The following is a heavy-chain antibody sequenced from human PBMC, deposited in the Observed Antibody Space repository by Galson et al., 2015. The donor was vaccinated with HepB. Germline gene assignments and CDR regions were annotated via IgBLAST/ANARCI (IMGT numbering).Heavy chain of an antibody. Sequence: QSGAEVKKPGESLRISCKVSGYSFTSYWISWVRQMPGKGLEWMGRIDPSDSYTNYSPSFQGHVTISADKSISTAYLQWSSLKASDTAMYYCARHPLGTMIVVVISGPGAFDIWGQGTMVTVSS. CDR2: IDPSDSYT. D-gene: IGHD3-22*01. V-gene: IGHV5-10-1*01. J-gene: IGHJ3*02. CDR1: GYSFTSYW. CDR3: ARHPLGTMIVVVISGPGAFDI.